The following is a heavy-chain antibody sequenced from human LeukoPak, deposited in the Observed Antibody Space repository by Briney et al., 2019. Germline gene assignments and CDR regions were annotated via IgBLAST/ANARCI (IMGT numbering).Heavy chain of an antibody. D-gene: IGHD3-3*01. J-gene: IGHJ4*02. V-gene: IGHV3-30*02. Sequence: PGGSLRLSCVASGFTFSSYGMHWVRQAPGRGLEWVAFIRYDGSSKYYADSVKGRLTISRDNSKNTLYLQMNSLRAEDTAVYYCAKDRAIFGGVITGCFDYWGQGTLVTVSS. CDR3: AKDRAIFGGVITGCFDY. CDR1: GFTFSSYG. CDR2: IRYDGSSK.